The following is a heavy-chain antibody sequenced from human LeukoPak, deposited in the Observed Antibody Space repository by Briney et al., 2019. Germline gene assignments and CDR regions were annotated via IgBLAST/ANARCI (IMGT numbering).Heavy chain of an antibody. CDR1: GFTFSSYA. CDR2: LRGNGDT. Sequence: QSGGSLTLSCAASGFTFSSYAMSWVREAPARGLEWVSSLRGNGDTFYADSVKGRFTLSRDESRNTVYLQLNKLRVEDTAVYYCAKASWVATADAVLWGQGTVVIVSS. CDR3: AKASWVATADAVL. J-gene: IGHJ4*02. D-gene: IGHD3-16*01. V-gene: IGHV3-23*01.